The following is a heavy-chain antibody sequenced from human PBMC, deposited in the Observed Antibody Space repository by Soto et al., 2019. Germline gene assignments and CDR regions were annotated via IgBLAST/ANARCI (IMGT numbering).Heavy chain of an antibody. J-gene: IGHJ6*02. V-gene: IGHV3-53*01. Sequence: GGSLRLSCAASGFSVSSDYMSWVRQAPGRGLEWVSLIYSGGDTYYADSVKGRFTISRDISSNTIYLHMTSLRADDTAIYYCTRAGSDPGNFYISNYYAMDVWGRGTMVTVSS. CDR2: IYSGGDT. CDR1: GFSVSSDY. CDR3: TRAGSDPGNFYISNYYAMDV. D-gene: IGHD3-10*01.